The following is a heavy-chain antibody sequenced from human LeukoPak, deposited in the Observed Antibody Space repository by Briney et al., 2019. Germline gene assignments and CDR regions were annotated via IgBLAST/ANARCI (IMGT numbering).Heavy chain of an antibody. V-gene: IGHV1-2*02. CDR3: ARDYYDSTTGLWFDP. CDR2: INPNSGGT. J-gene: IGHJ5*02. Sequence: ASVKVSCKASGYTFTSYDINWVRQAPGQGLEWMRWINPNSGGTKYAQKFQGRVTMTSDASISTAYMELSRLRSDDTAVYYCARDYYDSTTGLWFDPWGQGTLVTVSS. CDR1: GYTFTSYD. D-gene: IGHD3-22*01.